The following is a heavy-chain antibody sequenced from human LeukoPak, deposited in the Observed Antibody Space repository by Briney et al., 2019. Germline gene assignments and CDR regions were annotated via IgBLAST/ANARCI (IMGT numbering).Heavy chain of an antibody. CDR3: ARGLVGAADY. D-gene: IGHD1-26*01. CDR2: ISSSSSYI. V-gene: IGHV3-21*01. CDR1: GFTFSSYE. J-gene: IGHJ4*02. Sequence: GSLRLSCAASGFTFSSYEMNWVRQAPGKGLEWVSSISSSSSYIYYADSVKGRFTISRDNAKNSLYLQMNSLRAEDTAVYYCARGLVGAADYWGQGTLVTVSS.